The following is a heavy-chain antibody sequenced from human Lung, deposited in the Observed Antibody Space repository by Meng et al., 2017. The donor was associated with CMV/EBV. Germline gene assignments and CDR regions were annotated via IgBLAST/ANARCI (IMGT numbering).Heavy chain of an antibody. D-gene: IGHD5-12*01. CDR1: GYTFTRYY. J-gene: IGHJ4*03. Sequence: ASXXVSXKASGYTFTRYYIHWVRQAPGQGLEWMGIINPNGGNTSYAQKFQGRLTMTMDTSTSTVYMDLNNLRYEDTAVYYCARVRGFDPAWDTWGQGTMVTVSS. CDR2: INPNGGNT. CDR3: ARVRGFDPAWDT. V-gene: IGHV1-46*01.